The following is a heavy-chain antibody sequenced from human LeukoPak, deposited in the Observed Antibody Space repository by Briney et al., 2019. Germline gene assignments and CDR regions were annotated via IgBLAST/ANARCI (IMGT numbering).Heavy chain of an antibody. D-gene: IGHD2/OR15-2a*01. V-gene: IGHV1-2*02. CDR2: ISPESGGT. Sequence: ASVRVSCQASGYTFTDYYIHWVRQAPGQGLEYMGWISPESGGTNYAQRFQGRVTMTRDTSISTAYMGLIRVTSDDTAVYYCARVSIGLYLPLLRWGQGTLVTVSS. CDR3: ARVSIGLYLPLLR. J-gene: IGHJ4*02. CDR1: GYTFTDYY.